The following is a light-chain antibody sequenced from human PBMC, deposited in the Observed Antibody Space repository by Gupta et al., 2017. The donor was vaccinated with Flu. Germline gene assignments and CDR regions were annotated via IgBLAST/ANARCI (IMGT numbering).Light chain of an antibody. V-gene: IGLV1-51*01. CDR3: GAWDGRIRGGV. Sequence: KVTISWSGTSSNIGNNSVNWYQHLPGTDPKLLIYDNDKRPSGIPDRFSGSKSGTSASLDITGLQPGEEADYYWGAWDGRIRGGVLGGGTKLTVL. CDR2: DND. J-gene: IGLJ3*02. CDR1: SSNIGNNS.